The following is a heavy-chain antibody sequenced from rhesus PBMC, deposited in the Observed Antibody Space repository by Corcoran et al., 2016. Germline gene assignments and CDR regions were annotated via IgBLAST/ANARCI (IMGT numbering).Heavy chain of an antibody. V-gene: IGHV3S5*01. Sequence: EVQLVETGGGLVQPGGSPKLSCAASGFTFSTYGMSWVRQAPGKGLEWGPAIKSGGGTTYYADSVKGRFTLSRENSKNPLSLQRNSLRPEDTAVYYCASSGYSSGSTPHYWGQGVLVTVSS. J-gene: IGHJ4*01. CDR2: IKSGGGTT. CDR3: ASSGYSSGSTPHY. CDR1: GFTFSTYG. D-gene: IGHD6-31*01.